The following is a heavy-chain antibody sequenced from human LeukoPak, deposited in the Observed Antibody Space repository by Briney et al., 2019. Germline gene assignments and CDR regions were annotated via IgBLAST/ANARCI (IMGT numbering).Heavy chain of an antibody. CDR2: IYSGGST. V-gene: IGHV3-66*01. CDR3: ATDRKIQAPPTFDY. CDR1: GFTVSNNY. J-gene: IGHJ4*02. Sequence: GGSLRLSCAASGFTVSNNYLTWVRQAPGKGLEWVSVIYSGGSTYYADSVKGRFTISRDHYKHTLYLQMNSLRVGDTAVYYCATDRKIQAPPTFDYWGQGTLVTVSS. D-gene: IGHD5-18*01.